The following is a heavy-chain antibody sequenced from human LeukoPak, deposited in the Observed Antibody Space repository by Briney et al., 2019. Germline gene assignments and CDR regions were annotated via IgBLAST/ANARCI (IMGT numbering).Heavy chain of an antibody. J-gene: IGHJ4*02. CDR2: ISGNGGDI. D-gene: IGHD1-1*01. Sequence: PGGSLRLSCAASGFTFSDNYMTWVRQAPGKGLEWLSYISGNGGDIQYADSVKGRFTISSDNAKNLLYLQMDSLRVEETDIYYCARDPRTVRIWGQGTLVTVSS. CDR3: ARDPRTVRI. V-gene: IGHV3-11*04. CDR1: GFTFSDNY.